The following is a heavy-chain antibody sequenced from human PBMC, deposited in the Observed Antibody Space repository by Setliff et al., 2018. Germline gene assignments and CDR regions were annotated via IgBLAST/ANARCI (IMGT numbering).Heavy chain of an antibody. CDR1: GFTLGNFG. CDR3: AKDGGIRGFDY. D-gene: IGHD3-16*01. J-gene: IGHJ4*02. V-gene: IGHV3-23*01. CDR2: IGGGGGETT. Sequence: GGSLRLSCAASGFTLGNFGMNWVRQAPGKGLEWVSFIGGGGGETTFYADSVKGRFTVSRDNSKNTLYLHMNSLRADDTAVYYCAKDGGIRGFDYWGQGSRVTVSS.